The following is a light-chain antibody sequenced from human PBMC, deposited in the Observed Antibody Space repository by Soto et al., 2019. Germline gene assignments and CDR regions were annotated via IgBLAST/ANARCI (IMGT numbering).Light chain of an antibody. CDR1: QFMSSW. Sequence: DIQLTQSPSTLSASVGDRVTITCRASQFMSSWLAWFQQKPGRAPKLLIYDATSLETGVPSRFSGSESGTEFTLTISSLQPDDFATYYCQQYNNYPWTFGQGTKVDIK. CDR3: QQYNNYPWT. J-gene: IGKJ1*01. CDR2: DAT. V-gene: IGKV1-5*01.